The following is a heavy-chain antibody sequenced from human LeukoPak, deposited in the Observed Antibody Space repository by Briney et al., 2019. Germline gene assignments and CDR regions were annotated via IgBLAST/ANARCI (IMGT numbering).Heavy chain of an antibody. D-gene: IGHD5-24*01. CDR2: ISYDGSDK. CDR1: GFSFSHYS. CDR3: ARVSTHGWIQLKFFFDY. J-gene: IGHJ4*02. Sequence: GGSLRLSCTASGFSFSHYSMYWVRQAPGKGLEWVAFISYDGSDKNYADSVKGRFTISRDNSKNTLYLQMNTLRLEDTAVYYCARVSTHGWIQLKFFFDYWGQGTLVTVSS. V-gene: IGHV3-30*04.